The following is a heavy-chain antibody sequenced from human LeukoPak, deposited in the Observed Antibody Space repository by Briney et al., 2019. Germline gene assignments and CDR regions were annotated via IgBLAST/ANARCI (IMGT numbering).Heavy chain of an antibody. Sequence: SETLSLTCTVSGYSISSGYYWGWIRQPPGKGLEWTGSIYHSGSTYYNPSLKSRTTISVDSFKSQFYLKLTSMTAADTAVYYCAKRDGYNGMFDFWGQGTLVTVSS. CDR2: IYHSGST. D-gene: IGHD5-24*01. CDR3: AKRDGYNGMFDF. J-gene: IGHJ4*02. V-gene: IGHV4-38-2*02. CDR1: GYSISSGYY.